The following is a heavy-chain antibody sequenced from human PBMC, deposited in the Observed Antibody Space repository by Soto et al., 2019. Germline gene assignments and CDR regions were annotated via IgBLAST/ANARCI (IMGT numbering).Heavy chain of an antibody. CDR3: VRDNNWSYGY. CDR1: GLIFSSHW. Sequence: PAGSLRLSCAASGLIFSSHWMHWVRQAPGKGLVWVSHIGPDGSNMRDADSVQGRFTISRDNARNTLYLQMNSLRDEDTAVYYCVRDNNWSYGYWGQGILVTVSS. V-gene: IGHV3-74*01. J-gene: IGHJ4*02. D-gene: IGHD1-1*01. CDR2: IGPDGSNM.